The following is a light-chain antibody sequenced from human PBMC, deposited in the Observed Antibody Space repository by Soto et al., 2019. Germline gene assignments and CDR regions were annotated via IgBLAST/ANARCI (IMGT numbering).Light chain of an antibody. CDR1: QSVSSN. J-gene: IGKJ4*01. V-gene: IGKV3-15*01. CDR2: VAS. CDR3: QQYNVWPLT. Sequence: EIVMTQSPATLSVSPGERATLSCRASQSVSSNLAWYQQKPGQTPKLLIYVASTRATGIQARFSGSGSGTEFTFTISSLQSEDFAVYYCQQYNVWPLTFGGGTKVEFK.